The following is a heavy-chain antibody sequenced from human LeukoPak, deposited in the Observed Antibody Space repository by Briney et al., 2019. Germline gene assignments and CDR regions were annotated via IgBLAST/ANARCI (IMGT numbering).Heavy chain of an antibody. CDR3: VRLRRNSDGSCYYYYYDS. Sequence: PGGSLRLSCVASGLTFSDYSINWVRRAPGKGLEWVSSINPTSTSIYYADAVRGRFTISRDNAKSSLYLQMDSLRAEDTAVYYCVRLRRNSDGSCYYYYYDSWGQGILVTVSS. D-gene: IGHD3-22*01. CDR2: INPTSTSI. CDR1: GLTFSDYS. J-gene: IGHJ5*01. V-gene: IGHV3-21*01.